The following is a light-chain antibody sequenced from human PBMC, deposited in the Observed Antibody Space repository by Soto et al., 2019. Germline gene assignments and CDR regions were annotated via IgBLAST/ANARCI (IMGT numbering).Light chain of an antibody. Sequence: SYELTQPPSVSVAPGKTARITCGGNNIGRKSVHWYQQKPGQAPVLVIYYDSDRPSVIPERFSGSNSGNTATLTISRVEAGDEADYYCQVWDSSSDHVVFGGGTKLTVL. CDR2: YDS. CDR3: QVWDSSSDHVV. V-gene: IGLV3-21*04. J-gene: IGLJ2*01. CDR1: NIGRKS.